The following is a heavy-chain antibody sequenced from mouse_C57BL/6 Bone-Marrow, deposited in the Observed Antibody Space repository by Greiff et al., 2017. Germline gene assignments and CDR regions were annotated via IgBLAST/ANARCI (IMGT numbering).Heavy chain of an antibody. D-gene: IGHD2-4*01. V-gene: IGHV1-59*01. CDR1: GYTFTSYW. CDR2: IDPSDSYT. J-gene: IGHJ2*01. Sequence: QVQLQQSGAELVRPGTSVKLSCKASGYTFTSYWMHWVKQRPGQGLEWIGVIDPSDSYTNYNQKFKGKATLTVDTSSSTAYMQLSSLTSEDSAVYYCARREDDYDGFDYWGQGTTLTVSS. CDR3: ARREDDYDGFDY.